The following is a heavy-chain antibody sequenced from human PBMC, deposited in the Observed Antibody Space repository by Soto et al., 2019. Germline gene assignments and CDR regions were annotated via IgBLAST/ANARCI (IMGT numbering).Heavy chain of an antibody. J-gene: IGHJ4*02. CDR2: IYHSGST. V-gene: IGHV4-4*02. D-gene: IGHD5-18*01. CDR3: ARLSTGYSYASFDY. CDR1: GGSISSSNW. Sequence: LSLTCAVSGGSISSSNWWSWVRQPPGKGLEWIGEIYHSGSTNYNPSLKSRVTISVDKSKNQFSLKLSSVTAADTAVYYCARLSTGYSYASFDYWGQGTLVTVSS.